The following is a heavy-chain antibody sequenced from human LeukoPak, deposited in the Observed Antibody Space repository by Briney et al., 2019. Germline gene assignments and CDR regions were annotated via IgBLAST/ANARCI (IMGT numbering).Heavy chain of an antibody. Sequence: SLKVSCKPSVCTFSSYAISSVRQAPGQALEWMGRIIPIFGTANYAQKFQGRVTITTDESTSTAYMELSSLRSEDTAVYYCAAGSSWYYFDYWGQGTLVTVSS. V-gene: IGHV1-69*05. CDR2: IIPIFGTA. J-gene: IGHJ4*02. D-gene: IGHD6-13*01. CDR1: VCTFSSYA. CDR3: AAGSSWYYFDY.